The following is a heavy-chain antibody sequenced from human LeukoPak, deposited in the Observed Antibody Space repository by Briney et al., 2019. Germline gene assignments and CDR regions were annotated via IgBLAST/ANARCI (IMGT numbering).Heavy chain of an antibody. CDR1: GFTFSSYS. CDR3: ARAPGQQLEFDY. V-gene: IGHV3-21*01. Sequence: GGSLRLSCAASGFTFSSYSMNWVRQAPGKGLEWVSSISSSSSYIYYADSVKGRFTISRDNAKNSLYLQMNSLRAEDTAVYYCARAPGQQLEFDYWGQGTLVTVSS. D-gene: IGHD6-13*01. CDR2: ISSSSSYI. J-gene: IGHJ4*02.